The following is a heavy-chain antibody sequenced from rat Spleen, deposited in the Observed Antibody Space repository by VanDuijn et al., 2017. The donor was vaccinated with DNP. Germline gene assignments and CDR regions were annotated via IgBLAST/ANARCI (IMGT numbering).Heavy chain of an antibody. J-gene: IGHJ2*01. CDR3: ARPDY. V-gene: IGHV5-20*01. CDR1: GITFSDHY. CDR2: ISYDGDRR. Sequence: EVQLVESGGGLVQPGRSLKLSCVVSGITFSDHYMVWVRQAPTKGLEWVAAISYDGDRRYYRDSVRGRFTVSRDNAKSSLYLQMDSLRSEDTATYYCARPDYWGQGVMVTVSS.